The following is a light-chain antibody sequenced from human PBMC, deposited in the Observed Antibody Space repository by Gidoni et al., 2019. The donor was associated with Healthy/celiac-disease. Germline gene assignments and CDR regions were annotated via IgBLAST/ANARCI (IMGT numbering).Light chain of an antibody. CDR3: QKYNSPPST. V-gene: IGKV1-27*01. Sequence: DIQLTQSPSSLSASVGDRVTITCRASQGISNYLAWYQQKPGKVPKLLIYAASTLQSGVPSRVSGSGSGTDFTLTISSLQPEDVATYYCQKYNSPPSTFGQVTKVEIK. J-gene: IGKJ1*01. CDR2: AAS. CDR1: QGISNY.